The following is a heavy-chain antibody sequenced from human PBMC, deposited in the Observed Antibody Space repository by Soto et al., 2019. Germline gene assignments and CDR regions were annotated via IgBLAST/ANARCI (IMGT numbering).Heavy chain of an antibody. CDR1: GFSLSTSGVA. V-gene: IGHV2-5*02. D-gene: IGHD3-10*01. J-gene: IGHJ3*02. Sequence: QITLKESGPTLVKPTQTLTLTCTFSGFSLSTSGVAVGWIRQPPGKALEWLALIYWADDKRYRPSLKSRLTSTKDTSKNQVVLTMTKMDPLDTGTYYCSQMGNYYGLGRQAFDIWGQGTMVTVSS. CDR2: IYWADDK. CDR3: SQMGNYYGLGRQAFDI.